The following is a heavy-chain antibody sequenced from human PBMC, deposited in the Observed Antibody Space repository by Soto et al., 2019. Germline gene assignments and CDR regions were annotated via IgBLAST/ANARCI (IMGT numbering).Heavy chain of an antibody. D-gene: IGHD3-10*01. CDR2: ISAGGGRT. V-gene: IGHV3-23*01. CDR1: GFTFRSYA. CDR3: ARLRSLWSYKYFGL. J-gene: IGHJ2*01. Sequence: GALRLSCAAYGFTFRSYAMSWDRQAPGKGLEWVSAISAGGGRTHYEDSVKGRFTISRDNGKNSLYLQMNSLRGEDTAVYYCARLRSLWSYKYFGLWGGGTLVTVSS.